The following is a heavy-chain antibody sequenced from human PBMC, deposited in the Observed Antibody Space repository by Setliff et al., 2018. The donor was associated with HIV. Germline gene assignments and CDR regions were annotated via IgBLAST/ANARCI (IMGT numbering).Heavy chain of an antibody. D-gene: IGHD2-2*01. V-gene: IGHV3-7*04. J-gene: IGHJ6*03. CDR3: AKEQVPAAIQFHYYYMDV. CDR1: GFTFSSYW. CDR2: INKDGSQT. Sequence: GGSLRLSCATSGFTFSSYWMSWVRQAPGKGLEWVANINKDGSQTYYVDSVKGRFTISRDNSKNTLYLQMNSLRAEDTAVYYCAKEQVPAAIQFHYYYMDVWGKGTTVTVSS.